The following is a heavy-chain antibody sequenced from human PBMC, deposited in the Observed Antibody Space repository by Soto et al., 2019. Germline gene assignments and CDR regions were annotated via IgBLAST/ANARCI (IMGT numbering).Heavy chain of an antibody. J-gene: IGHJ5*02. V-gene: IGHV1-8*01. CDR3: ARDWWFDP. CDR2: MNPNSGNT. CDR1: GYTFTSYL. Sequence: APVKLSCKASGYTFTSYLINWVRQATGQGLEWMGWMNPNSGNTGYAQKFQGRVTITRDTSASTAYMELSSLRSEDTAVYYCARDWWFDPWGQGTLVTAPQ.